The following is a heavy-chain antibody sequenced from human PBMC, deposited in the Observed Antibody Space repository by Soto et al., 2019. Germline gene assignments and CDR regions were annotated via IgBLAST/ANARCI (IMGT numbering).Heavy chain of an antibody. CDR2: ISSDGSST. Sequence: GGSLRLSCAASGFTFSSYWMHWVRQAPGKGLVWVSRISSDGSSTSYADSVKGRFTISRDNAKNTLYLQMNSLRAEDTAVYYCASVIPLGYWGQGTLVTVSS. J-gene: IGHJ4*02. V-gene: IGHV3-74*01. D-gene: IGHD2-21*01. CDR3: ASVIPLGY. CDR1: GFTFSSYW.